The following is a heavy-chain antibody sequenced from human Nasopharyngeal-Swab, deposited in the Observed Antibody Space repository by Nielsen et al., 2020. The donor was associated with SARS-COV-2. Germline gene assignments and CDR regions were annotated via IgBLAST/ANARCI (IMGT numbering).Heavy chain of an antibody. J-gene: IGHJ6*02. CDR1: GFTFDDYA. D-gene: IGHD5-12*01. Sequence: SLKISCAASGFTFDDYAMHWVRQAPGKGLEWVSGISWNSGNLGYADSVKGRFTISRDNAKNSLHLQMNSLRVEDAALYYCAKDMKGDIVLGSFYNNGIDVWGQGTTVTVSS. CDR3: AKDMKGDIVLGSFYNNGIDV. V-gene: IGHV3-9*01. CDR2: ISWNSGNL.